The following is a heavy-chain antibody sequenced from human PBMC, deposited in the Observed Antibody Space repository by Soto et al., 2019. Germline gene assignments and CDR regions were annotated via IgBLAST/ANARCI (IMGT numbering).Heavy chain of an antibody. D-gene: IGHD6-19*01. CDR3: GITMTGAYDY. J-gene: IGHJ4*02. Sequence: HPGGSLRISCAASGFTFSPYAMNWVRQAPGKGLEWVSSISGTGGTTYYADSVKGRFTISRDNSKKTMYLQMNSLRAEDTAVYYCGITMTGAYDYWGQGTLVTVSS. CDR2: ISGTGGTT. V-gene: IGHV3-23*01. CDR1: GFTFSPYA.